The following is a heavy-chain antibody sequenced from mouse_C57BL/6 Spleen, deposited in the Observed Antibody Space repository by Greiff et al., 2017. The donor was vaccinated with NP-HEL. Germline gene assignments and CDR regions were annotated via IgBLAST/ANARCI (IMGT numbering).Heavy chain of an antibody. CDR3: APGITTAVAYDWYFDV. V-gene: IGHV1-42*01. Sequence: VQLQQSGPELVKPGASVKISCKASGYSFTGYYMNWVKQSPEKSLEWIGEINPSTGGTTYNQKFKAKATLTVDKSSSTAYMQLKSLTSEDSAVYYCAPGITTAVAYDWYFDVWGTGTTVTVSS. J-gene: IGHJ1*03. CDR1: GYSFTGYY. CDR2: INPSTGGT. D-gene: IGHD1-1*01.